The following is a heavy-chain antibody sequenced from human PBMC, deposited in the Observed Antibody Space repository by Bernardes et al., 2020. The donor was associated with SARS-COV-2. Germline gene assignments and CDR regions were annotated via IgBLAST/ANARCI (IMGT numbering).Heavy chain of an antibody. CDR1: GFTFSDYW. Sequence: GSLRLSCAASGFTFSDYWMSWVRQAPGKGLEWVANINENGGVKYYANSVKGRFTISRDNAKNSLYLQMNSLRGEDTAVYYCARTVAAPADYWGQGTLVTVSS. D-gene: IGHD6-13*01. V-gene: IGHV3-7*03. CDR3: ARTVAAPADY. CDR2: INENGGVK. J-gene: IGHJ4*02.